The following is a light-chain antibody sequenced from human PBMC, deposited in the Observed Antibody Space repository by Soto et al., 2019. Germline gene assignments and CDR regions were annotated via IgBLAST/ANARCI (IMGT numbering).Light chain of an antibody. J-gene: IGLJ3*02. CDR3: SSYTSSSNWV. V-gene: IGLV2-14*01. CDR2: EVS. CDR1: SSDVGGYNY. Sequence: QSVLTQPASVSGSPGQSITISRTGTSSDVGGYNYVSWYQQHPGKAPKLMIYEVSNRPSGVSNRFSGSKSGNTASLTISGLQAEDEADYYCSSYTSSSNWVFGGGTKVTVL.